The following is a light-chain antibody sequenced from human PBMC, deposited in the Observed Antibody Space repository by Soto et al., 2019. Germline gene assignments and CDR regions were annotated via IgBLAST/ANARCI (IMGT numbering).Light chain of an antibody. V-gene: IGKV1-39*01. CDR2: AAS. J-gene: IGKJ1*01. Sequence: DIQMTQSPSSLSASVGDRVTITCRASQSISSYLNWYQQKPGKAPKLLIYAASSLQSGVPSRFSGSGSGTAFTFTIGSMETEDFATYYCQQSYSTPWTFGQGTKVEIK. CDR3: QQSYSTPWT. CDR1: QSISSY.